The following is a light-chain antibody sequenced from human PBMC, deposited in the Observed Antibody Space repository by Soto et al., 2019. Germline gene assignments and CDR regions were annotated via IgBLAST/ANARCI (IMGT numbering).Light chain of an antibody. J-gene: IGKJ3*01. CDR1: QSVSSSY. Sequence: EIVLTQSPGTLSLSPGKRATLSCRASQSVSSSYLAWYQQKPGQAPRLLIYGASSRATGIPDRFSGSGSGTDFTLTISRLEPEEFAVYSCQQYGSSLFIFGPGNKVDIK. CDR3: QQYGSSLFI. V-gene: IGKV3-20*01. CDR2: GAS.